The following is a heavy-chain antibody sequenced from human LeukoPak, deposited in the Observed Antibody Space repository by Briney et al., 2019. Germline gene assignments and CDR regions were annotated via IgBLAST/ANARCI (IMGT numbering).Heavy chain of an antibody. J-gene: IGHJ4*02. CDR3: ARNLNSPIAVAGSDY. CDR2: ITPSSTYI. CDR1: GFTFSNSD. Sequence: GGSLRLSCAASGFTFSNSDMEWVRQAPGKGLEWVSSITPSSTYIYYAESMRGRFTVSRDNAKNSLYLQMNSLTAEDTAVYYCARNLNSPIAVAGSDYWGQGVLVTVSS. D-gene: IGHD6-19*01. V-gene: IGHV3-21*01.